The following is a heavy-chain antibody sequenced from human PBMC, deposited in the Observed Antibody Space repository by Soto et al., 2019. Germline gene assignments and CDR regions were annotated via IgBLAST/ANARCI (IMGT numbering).Heavy chain of an antibody. CDR3: ARLTVDSHKYLGYCSGGSCYHFDP. CDR2: IYPGDSDI. V-gene: IGHV5-51*01. CDR1: GYSFTNYW. D-gene: IGHD2-15*01. Sequence: GESLKISCKSSGYSFTNYWIGWVRQMPGKGLEWMGIIYPGDSDIRYSPSFQGQVTISADKSIGTAYLQWSSLKASDTAIYYCARLTVDSHKYLGYCSGGSCYHFDPWGQGTLVTVSS. J-gene: IGHJ5*02.